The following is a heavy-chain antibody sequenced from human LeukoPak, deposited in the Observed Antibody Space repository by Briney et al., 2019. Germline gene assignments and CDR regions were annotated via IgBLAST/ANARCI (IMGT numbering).Heavy chain of an antibody. CDR3: ARPSVAGIDY. J-gene: IGHJ4*02. Sequence: SETLSLTCTVSGGSISNSSYYWGWIRQPPGKGLEWIGSIYYSGSTYYNPSLKSRVTISVDTSKNQFSLKLSSVTAADTAVYYCARPSVAGIDYWGQGTLVTVSS. V-gene: IGHV4-39*01. D-gene: IGHD6-19*01. CDR1: GGSISNSSYY. CDR2: IYYSGST.